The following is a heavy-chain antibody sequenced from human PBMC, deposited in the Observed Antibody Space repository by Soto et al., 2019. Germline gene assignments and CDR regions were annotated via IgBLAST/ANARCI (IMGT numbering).Heavy chain of an antibody. D-gene: IGHD6-19*01. V-gene: IGHV4-59*08. J-gene: IGHJ5*02. CDR1: GDSITAYC. CDR2: FCYSGIT. Sequence: QVQLQESGPGLVKPSDTLSLTCTVSGDSITAYCWSWIRQPPGKGLDWIGQFCYSGITSYTPSLRSRVTISVDSSKNQFSLKLNSVTAADTAVYFCARHVPGRFSGQGSWGQGTLVTVSS. CDR3: ARHVPGRFSGQGS.